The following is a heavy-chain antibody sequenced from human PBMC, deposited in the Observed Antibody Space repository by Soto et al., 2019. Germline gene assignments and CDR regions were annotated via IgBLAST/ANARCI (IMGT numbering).Heavy chain of an antibody. J-gene: IGHJ4*02. CDR1: GFTFDDYA. CDR3: AKDAMTTVTTSGFDY. Sequence: GGSLRLSCAASGFTFDDYAMHWVRQPPGKGLEWVSGVSWNGGSIGCADSVEGRFTISRDNAKNSLYLQMNSLRVEDTAFYYCAKDAMTTVTTSGFDYWGQGTLVTVSS. CDR2: VSWNGGSI. V-gene: IGHV3-9*01. D-gene: IGHD4-17*01.